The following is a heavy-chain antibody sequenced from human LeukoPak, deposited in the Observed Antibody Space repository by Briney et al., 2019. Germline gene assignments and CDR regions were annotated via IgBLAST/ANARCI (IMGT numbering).Heavy chain of an antibody. CDR1: GGSFSGYY. CDR2: INHSGST. CDR3: ARGQGYSSGWYRAPTGYYCYMDV. J-gene: IGHJ6*03. D-gene: IGHD6-19*01. Sequence: PSETLSLTCAVYGGSFSGYYWSWIRQPPGKGLEWIGEINHSGSTNYNPSLKSRVTISVDTSKNQFSLKLSSVTAADTAVYYCARGQGYSSGWYRAPTGYYCYMDVWGKGTTVTVSS. V-gene: IGHV4-34*01.